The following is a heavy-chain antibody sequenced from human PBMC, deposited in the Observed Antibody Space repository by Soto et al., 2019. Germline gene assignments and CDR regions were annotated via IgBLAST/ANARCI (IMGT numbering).Heavy chain of an antibody. Sequence: HVTLKESGPVLVKPTETLTLTCTVSGFSLSNGKVGVSWMRQPPGKALEWLAHIFSNDEKADRTCLKSSLTSSEDPSKSQVVLTMTNVDPVDTATYYCARILFGRSVAGGYFYMDVWVKGTTVTVSS. D-gene: IGHD6-19*01. V-gene: IGHV2-26*01. J-gene: IGHJ6*03. CDR3: ARILFGRSVAGGYFYMDV. CDR2: IFSNDEK. CDR1: GFSLSNGKVG.